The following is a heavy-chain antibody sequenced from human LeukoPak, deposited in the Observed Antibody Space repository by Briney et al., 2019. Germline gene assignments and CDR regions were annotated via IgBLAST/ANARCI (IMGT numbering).Heavy chain of an antibody. CDR1: GGSFSGYY. V-gene: IGHV4-34*01. D-gene: IGHD3-22*01. J-gene: IGHJ4*02. CDR3: ARGLGSGYSFDY. CDR2: INHSGST. Sequence: SETLSLTCAVYGGSFSGYYWSWIRQPPGKGLEWIGEINHSGSTNYNPSLKSRVTISVDTSNNQFSLKLSSVTAADTAVYYCARGLGSGYSFDYLGQGTLVTVSS.